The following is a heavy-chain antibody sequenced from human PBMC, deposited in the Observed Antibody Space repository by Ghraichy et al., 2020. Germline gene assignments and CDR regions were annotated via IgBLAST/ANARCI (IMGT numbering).Heavy chain of an antibody. D-gene: IGHD2-2*01. V-gene: IGHV3-23*01. J-gene: IGHJ3*02. CDR2: ISGSGGST. CDR3: AKDCESSTSCVDAFDI. CDR1: GFTFSSYA. Sequence: GGSLRLSCAASGFTFSSYAMSWVRQAPGKGLEWVSAISGSGGSTYYADSVKGRFTISRDNSKNTLYLQMNSLRAEDTAVYYCAKDCESSTSCVDAFDIWGQGTMVTVSS.